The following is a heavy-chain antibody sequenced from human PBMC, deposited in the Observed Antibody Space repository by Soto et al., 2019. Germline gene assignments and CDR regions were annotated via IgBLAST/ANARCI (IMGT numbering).Heavy chain of an antibody. D-gene: IGHD6-6*01. CDR2: INPNSGGT. CDR3: ARVLAYTSSSIRLNAFDI. Sequence: ASVKVSCKASGYTFTGYYMHWVRQAPGQGLEWMGWINPNSGGTNYAQKFQGRVTMTRDTSISTAYMELSRLRSDDTAVYYCARVLAYTSSSIRLNAFDIWGQGTMVTVSS. J-gene: IGHJ3*02. CDR1: GYTFTGYY. V-gene: IGHV1-2*02.